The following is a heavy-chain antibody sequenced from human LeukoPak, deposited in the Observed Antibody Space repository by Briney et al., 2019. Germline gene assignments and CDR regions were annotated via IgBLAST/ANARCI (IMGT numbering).Heavy chain of an antibody. CDR3: ARDSPAAAGSDY. CDR2: ISVYNGNT. V-gene: IGHV1-18*01. D-gene: IGHD6-13*01. CDR1: GYTFTSYG. Sequence: ASVKVSCKASGYTFTSYGITWARQAPGQGLEWMGWISVYNGNTNYKQKFQGRATVTTDTSTSTAYMELRSLRSDDTAVYYCARDSPAAAGSDYWGQGTLVTVSS. J-gene: IGHJ4*02.